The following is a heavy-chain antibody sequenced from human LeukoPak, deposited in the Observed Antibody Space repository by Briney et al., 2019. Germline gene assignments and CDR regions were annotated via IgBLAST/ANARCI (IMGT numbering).Heavy chain of an antibody. Sequence: PGGSRRLSCAASGFTFSSYGMHWVRQAPGKGLEWVAFIRYDGSNKYYADSVKGRFTISRDNSKNTLYLQMNSLRAEDTAVYYCARDPYYGSGTFDYWGQGTLVTVSS. J-gene: IGHJ4*02. CDR2: IRYDGSNK. D-gene: IGHD3-10*01. CDR1: GFTFSSYG. V-gene: IGHV3-30*02. CDR3: ARDPYYGSGTFDY.